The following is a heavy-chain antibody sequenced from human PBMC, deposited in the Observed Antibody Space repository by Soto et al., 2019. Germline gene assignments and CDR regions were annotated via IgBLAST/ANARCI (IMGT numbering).Heavy chain of an antibody. J-gene: IGHJ4*02. V-gene: IGHV3-74*01. D-gene: IGHD3-10*01. CDR2: INTDGSYT. CDR3: ASSMLRPLDLNY. Sequence: PGGSLRLSCTASGFTFSSHWMHWVRQAPGQGLVWVSRINTDGSYTNYADYVKGRFTVSRDNAKNTLYLQMNSLRAEDSAVYYCASSMLRPLDLNYWGQGALV. CDR1: GFTFSSHW.